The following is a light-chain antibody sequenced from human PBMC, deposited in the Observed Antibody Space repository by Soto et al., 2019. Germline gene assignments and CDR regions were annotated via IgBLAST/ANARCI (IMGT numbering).Light chain of an antibody. J-gene: IGKJ2*01. Sequence: IQLTQSPSTLSSSVGDRVTITCRTSQGVLNYLAWYRQKSGEAPRLLIYSISSLKSGVPSRFSGSGSGAEFTLTISNLQPEDYATYFCQQLYTFPHTFGLGTQLQI. CDR3: QQLYTFPHT. CDR1: QGVLNY. V-gene: IGKV1-9*01. CDR2: SIS.